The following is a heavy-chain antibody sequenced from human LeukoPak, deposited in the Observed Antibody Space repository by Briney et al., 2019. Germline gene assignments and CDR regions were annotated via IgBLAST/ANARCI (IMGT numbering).Heavy chain of an antibody. CDR3: ARDRTAAGTSDAFDI. J-gene: IGHJ3*02. CDR2: ISGSGGST. V-gene: IGHV3-23*01. CDR1: GFTFSSYA. Sequence: GRSLRLSCAASGFTFSSYAMSWVRQAPGKGLEWVSAISGSGGSTYYADSVKGRFTISRDNSKNTLYLQMNSLRAEDTAVYYCARDRTAAGTSDAFDIWGQGTMVTVSS. D-gene: IGHD6-13*01.